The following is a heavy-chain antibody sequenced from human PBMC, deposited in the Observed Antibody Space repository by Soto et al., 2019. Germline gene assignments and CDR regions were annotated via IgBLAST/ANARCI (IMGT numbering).Heavy chain of an antibody. CDR1: GYTFTSYD. CDR2: MNPNSGNT. V-gene: IGHV1-8*01. CDR3: ASGDCSGGSCYSGLDY. Sequence: ASVKVSCKASGYTFTSYDINWVRQATGQGLEWMGWMNPNSGNTGYAQKFQGRVTMTRNTSISTAYMELSSLRSEDTAVYYCASGDCSGGSCYSGLDYWGQGTLVTVSS. D-gene: IGHD2-15*01. J-gene: IGHJ4*02.